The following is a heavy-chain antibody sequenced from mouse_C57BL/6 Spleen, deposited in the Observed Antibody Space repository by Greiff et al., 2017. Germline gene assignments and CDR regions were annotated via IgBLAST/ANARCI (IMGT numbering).Heavy chain of an antibody. J-gene: IGHJ2*01. CDR3: AREAYYGSSATPYFDY. D-gene: IGHD1-1*01. Sequence: QVQLKQPGAELVKPGASVKLSCKASGYTFTSYWMHWVKQRPGRGLEWIGRIDPNSGGTKYNEKFKSKATLTVDKPSSTAHMQLSSLTSEDSAVYYCAREAYYGSSATPYFDYWGQGTTLTVSS. CDR2: IDPNSGGT. V-gene: IGHV1-72*01. CDR1: GYTFTSYW.